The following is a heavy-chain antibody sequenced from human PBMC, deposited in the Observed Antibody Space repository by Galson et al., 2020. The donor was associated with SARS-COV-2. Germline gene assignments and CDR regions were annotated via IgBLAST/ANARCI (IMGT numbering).Heavy chain of an antibody. D-gene: IGHD1-26*01. CDR1: GFTFSSYG. J-gene: IGHJ4*02. V-gene: IGHV3-30*19. CDR3: EREWEWELPGY. Sequence: GGSLRLSCAASGFTFSSYGMHWVRQAPGKGLEWVAVISYDGSNKYYADSVKGRFTISRDNSKNTLYLQMNSLRAEDTAVYYCEREWEWELPGYWGQGTLVTVSS. CDR2: ISYDGSNK.